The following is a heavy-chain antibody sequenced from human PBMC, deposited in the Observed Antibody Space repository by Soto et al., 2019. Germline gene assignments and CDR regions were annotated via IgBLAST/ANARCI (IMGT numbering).Heavy chain of an antibody. CDR3: ARGYSYGYD. V-gene: IGHV1-8*01. J-gene: IGHJ4*02. CDR2: VNPNSGYT. D-gene: IGHD5-18*01. CDR1: GYTFTNYD. Sequence: ASVKVSCKASGYTFTNYDITWVRQAAGQGLEWVGWVNPNSGYTAYAQKFVGRVTMTRNTPLRTAYMELSSLTSGDTAVYYCARGYSYGYDWGQGTLVTVSS.